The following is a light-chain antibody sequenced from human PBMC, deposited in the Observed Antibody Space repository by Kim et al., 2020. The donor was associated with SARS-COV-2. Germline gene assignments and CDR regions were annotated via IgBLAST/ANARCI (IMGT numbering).Light chain of an antibody. V-gene: IGLV3-19*01. J-gene: IGLJ2*01. Sequence: SSELTQDPAVSVALGRTVRITCQGDSLTTYSANWYQQRPGQAPILVIYDTNKRPSRTPARFSGSSSGSTASLTITGAQAEDEAYYYSNSRDNRGPPLLFG. CDR2: DTN. CDR1: SLTTYS. CDR3: NSRDNRGPPLL.